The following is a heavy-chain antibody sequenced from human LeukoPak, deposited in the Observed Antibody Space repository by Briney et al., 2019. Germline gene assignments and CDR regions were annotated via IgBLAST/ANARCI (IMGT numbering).Heavy chain of an antibody. CDR1: GYTFTGYY. J-gene: IGHJ4*02. Sequence: ASVKVSCKASGYTFTGYYMHWVRQAPGQGLEWMGWINPNSGGTNYAQKFQGRVTMTRDTSISTAYMELSRLRSDDTAVYYCTLVYSNLNYFDYWGQGTLVTVSS. CDR3: TLVYSNLNYFDY. V-gene: IGHV1-2*02. D-gene: IGHD4-11*01. CDR2: INPNSGGT.